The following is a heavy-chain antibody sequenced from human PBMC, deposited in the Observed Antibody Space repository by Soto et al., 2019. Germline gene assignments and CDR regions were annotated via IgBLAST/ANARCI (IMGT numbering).Heavy chain of an antibody. V-gene: IGHV3-30*18. CDR1: GFTFSSYG. J-gene: IGHJ4*02. Sequence: VQLLESGGGLVQPGGSLRLSCAASGFTFSSYGMHWVRQAPGKGLEWVAVISYDGSNKYYADSVKGRFTISRDNSKNTLYLQMNSLRAEDTAVYYCAKEGVPGLGDYWGQGTLVTVSS. CDR2: ISYDGSNK. CDR3: AKEGVPGLGDY. D-gene: IGHD3-10*01.